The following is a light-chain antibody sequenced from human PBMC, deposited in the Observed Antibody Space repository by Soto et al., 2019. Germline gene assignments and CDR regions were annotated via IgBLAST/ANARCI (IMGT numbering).Light chain of an antibody. Sequence: ILMTQSPATLSVSPGEGATLSCRASQSVSHNLAWYQQKPGQAPRLLIYDASTRATGIPARFSGSGSGTEFTLTISGQQSEEFEVYYCQQYNNWPPLTFGQGTKVEIK. CDR2: DAS. V-gene: IGKV3-15*01. CDR3: QQYNNWPPLT. CDR1: QSVSHN. J-gene: IGKJ1*01.